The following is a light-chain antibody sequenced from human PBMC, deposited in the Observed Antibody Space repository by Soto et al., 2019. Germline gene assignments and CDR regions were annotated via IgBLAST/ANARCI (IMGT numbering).Light chain of an antibody. Sequence: QPVLTQSPSASASLGASVNLTCTLTGGHSTYSIGWQQQQPQRGPRFLMRLNSDGSHSKGDGIPDRFSGSSSGAERFLTISSLQSEDEADYYCQTWGRGIVVFGGGTKLTVL. CDR3: QTWGRGIVV. J-gene: IGLJ2*01. CDR1: GGHSTYS. V-gene: IGLV4-69*02. CDR2: LNSDGSH.